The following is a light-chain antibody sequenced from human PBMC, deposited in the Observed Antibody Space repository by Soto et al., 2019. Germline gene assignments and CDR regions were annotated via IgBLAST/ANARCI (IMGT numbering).Light chain of an antibody. V-gene: IGKV3-15*01. CDR2: GTS. J-gene: IGKJ1*01. Sequence: EIVMTQSPATLSVSPGERVTLSCRASQTVSSNLAWYQQKPVQSPRLLISGTSTRATGIPARFSGSGSGTEFTLTISSLQSEDFAVYYCHQYNFWPSFGQGTKVDIK. CDR1: QTVSSN. CDR3: HQYNFWPS.